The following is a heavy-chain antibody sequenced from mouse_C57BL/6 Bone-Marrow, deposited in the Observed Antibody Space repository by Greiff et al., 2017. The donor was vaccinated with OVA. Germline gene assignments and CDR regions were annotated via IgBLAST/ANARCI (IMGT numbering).Heavy chain of an antibody. D-gene: IGHD2-13*01. J-gene: IGHJ1*03. CDR2: INPSSGYT. V-gene: IGHV1-4*01. Sequence: VQLQQSGAELARPGASVKMSCKASGYTFTSYTMHWVKQRPGQGLEWIGYINPSSGYTKYNQKFKDKATLTADKSCSTAYMQLSSLTSEDSAVYYCARGDYGRYFDVWGTGTTVTVSS. CDR1: GYTFTSYT. CDR3: ARGDYGRYFDV.